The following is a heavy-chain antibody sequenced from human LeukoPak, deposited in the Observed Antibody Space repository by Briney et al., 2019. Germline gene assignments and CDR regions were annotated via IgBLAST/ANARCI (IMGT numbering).Heavy chain of an antibody. D-gene: IGHD5-24*01. CDR3: ARGRDGYNFGY. Sequence: SETLSLTCTVSGGSISSYYWSWIRQHPGKGLEWIGYIYYSGSTYYNPSLKSRVTISVDTSKNQFSLKLSSVTAADTAVYYCARGRDGYNFGYWGQGTLVTVSS. J-gene: IGHJ4*02. V-gene: IGHV4-59*06. CDR2: IYYSGST. CDR1: GGSISSYY.